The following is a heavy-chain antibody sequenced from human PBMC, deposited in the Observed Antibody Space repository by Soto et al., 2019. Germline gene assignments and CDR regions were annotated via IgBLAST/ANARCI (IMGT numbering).Heavy chain of an antibody. CDR2: IYPGDSDT. V-gene: IGHV5-51*01. CDR3: ARDKEEIVAQEGYYYYYMDV. CDR1: GYSFTSYW. J-gene: IGHJ6*03. Sequence: GESLKISCKGSGYSFTSYWIGWVRQMPGKGLELMGIIYPGDSDTRYSPSFQGRFTISRDNAKNSLYLQMNSLRAEDTAVCYCARDKEEIVAQEGYYYYYMDVWGKGTTVTVSS. D-gene: IGHD5-12*01.